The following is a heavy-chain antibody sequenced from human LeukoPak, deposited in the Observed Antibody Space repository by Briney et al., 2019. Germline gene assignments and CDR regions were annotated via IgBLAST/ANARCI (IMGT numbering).Heavy chain of an antibody. CDR1: GFKFDEYG. D-gene: IGHD3-22*01. CDR3: AKVGPIRYYDSSGSFDY. V-gene: IGHV3-20*04. Sequence: GGSLRLSCAASGFKFDEYGMSWVRQAPGKGLEWVCDINWNGAWTGYADSVKGRFTISRDNAKNSLYLQMNSLRAEDTALYYCAKVGPIRYYDSSGSFDYWGQGTLVTVSS. J-gene: IGHJ4*02. CDR2: INWNGAWT.